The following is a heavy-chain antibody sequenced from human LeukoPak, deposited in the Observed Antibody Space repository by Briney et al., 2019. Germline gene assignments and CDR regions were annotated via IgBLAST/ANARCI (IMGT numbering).Heavy chain of an antibody. Sequence: GGSLRLSCTASGFTFSSYSMTWVRQAPGKGLEWVSAISGSGGSTYYADSVKGRFTISRDNSKNTLYLQMNSLRAEDTAVYYCAGGTGYNTGRSVDFWGQGTLVTVSS. J-gene: IGHJ4*02. D-gene: IGHD6-25*01. V-gene: IGHV3-23*01. CDR2: ISGSGGST. CDR1: GFTFSSYS. CDR3: AGGTGYNTGRSVDF.